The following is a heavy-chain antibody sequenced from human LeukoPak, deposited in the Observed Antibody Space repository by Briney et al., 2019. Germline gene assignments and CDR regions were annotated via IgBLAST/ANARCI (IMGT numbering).Heavy chain of an antibody. CDR2: INHSGST. CDR1: GDSISGYY. V-gene: IGHV4-34*01. Sequence: SETLSLTCTVSGDSISGYYWSWIRQPPGKGLEWIGEINHSGSTNYNPSLKSRVTISVDTSKNQFSLKLSSVTAADTAVYYCARTHDSSGYYFDYRGQGTLVTVSS. CDR3: ARTHDSSGYYFDY. D-gene: IGHD3-22*01. J-gene: IGHJ4*02.